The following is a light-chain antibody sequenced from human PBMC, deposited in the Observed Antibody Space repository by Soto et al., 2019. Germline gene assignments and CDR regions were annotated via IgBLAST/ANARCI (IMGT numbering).Light chain of an antibody. V-gene: IGLV2-8*01. CDR1: SSDVGGYNY. Sequence: QSALTQPPSASGSPGQSVTISCTGTSSDVGGYNYVSWYQQHPGKAPKLMIYEVSKRPSGVPDRFSGSKSGNTASLIVSGLQAEDEADYYCSSYAGSNILLFGGGTKLTVL. CDR2: EVS. CDR3: SSYAGSNILL. J-gene: IGLJ2*01.